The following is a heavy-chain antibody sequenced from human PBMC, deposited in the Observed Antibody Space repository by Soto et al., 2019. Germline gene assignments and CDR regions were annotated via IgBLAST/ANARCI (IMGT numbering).Heavy chain of an antibody. V-gene: IGHV3-48*01. CDR2: ISSSSSTI. CDR1: GFTFSSYS. J-gene: IGHJ6*03. D-gene: IGHD6-13*01. Sequence: HPGGSLRLSCAASGFTFSSYSMNWVRQAPGKGLEWVSYISSSSSTIYYADSVKGRFTISRDNAKNSLYLQMNSLRAEDTAVYYCARVGNYYYYYMDVWGKGTTVTVSS. CDR3: ARVGNYYYYYMDV.